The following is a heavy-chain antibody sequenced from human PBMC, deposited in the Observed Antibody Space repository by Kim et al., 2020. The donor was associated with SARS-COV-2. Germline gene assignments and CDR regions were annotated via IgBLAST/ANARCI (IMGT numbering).Heavy chain of an antibody. Sequence: GGSLRLSCAASGFTFSSYAMSWVRQAPGKGLEWVSAISGSGGSTYYADSVKGRFTISRDNSKNTLYLQMNSLRAEDTAVYYCAKDHPELYCSSTSCYSIGGPWGQGTLVTVSS. V-gene: IGHV3-23*01. CDR2: ISGSGGST. CDR1: GFTFSSYA. CDR3: AKDHPELYCSSTSCYSIGGP. J-gene: IGHJ5*02. D-gene: IGHD2-2*02.